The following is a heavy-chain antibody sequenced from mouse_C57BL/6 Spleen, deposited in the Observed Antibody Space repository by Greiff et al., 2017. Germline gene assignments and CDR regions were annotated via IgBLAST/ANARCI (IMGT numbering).Heavy chain of an antibody. J-gene: IGHJ2*01. D-gene: IGHD2-1*01. Sequence: QVQLQQSGPELVKPGASVKISCKASGYAFSSSWMNWVKQRPGKGLEWIGRIYPGDGDTNYNGKFKGKAKMTADKSASTAYMQLSSLTSEDSAVYFCASNYPFDSWGQCTTLTVSS. CDR2: IYPGDGDT. CDR1: GYAFSSSW. CDR3: ASNYPFDS. V-gene: IGHV1-82*01.